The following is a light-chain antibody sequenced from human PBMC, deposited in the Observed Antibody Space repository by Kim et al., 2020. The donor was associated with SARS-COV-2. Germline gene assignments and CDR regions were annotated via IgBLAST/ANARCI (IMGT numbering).Light chain of an antibody. CDR3: QAWDTTVV. V-gene: IGLV3-1*01. J-gene: IGLJ2*01. CDR1: QLGDKY. CDR2: QDK. Sequence: VSMSPGQTASITCSGDQLGDKYVCWYQQRPGQSPVLVIYQDKNRPSGIPERFSGSNSGNTATLTISRTQAMDEADYYCQAWDTTVVFGGGTQLTVL.